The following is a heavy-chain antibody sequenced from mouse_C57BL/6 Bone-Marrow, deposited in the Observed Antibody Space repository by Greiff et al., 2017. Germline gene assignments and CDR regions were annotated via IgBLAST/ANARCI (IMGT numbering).Heavy chain of an antibody. CDR2: ISYDGSN. CDR1: GYSITSGYY. D-gene: IGHD3-3*01. CDR3: ARVGEFYAMDY. J-gene: IGHJ4*01. Sequence: VQLQQSGPGLVKPSQSLSLTCSVTGYSITSGYYWNWIRQFPGNKLEWMGYISYDGSNNYNPSLKNRISITRDTSKNQFFLKLNSVTTEDTATXYCARVGEFYAMDYWGQGTSVTVSS. V-gene: IGHV3-6*01.